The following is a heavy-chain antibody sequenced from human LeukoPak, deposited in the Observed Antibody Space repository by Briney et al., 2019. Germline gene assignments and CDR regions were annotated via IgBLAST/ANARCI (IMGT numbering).Heavy chain of an antibody. CDR2: VNHSGGT. J-gene: IGHJ6*02. CDR1: GGSFSGYY. Sequence: SETLSLTCAVYGGSFSGYYWSWIRQPPGKGLEWIGEVNHSGGTNYNPSLKSRVTISVDTSKNQFSLKLSSVTAADTAVYYCARGFPRRYGSGSYYNVPPYYYYYGMDVWGQGTTVTVSS. CDR3: ARGFPRRYGSGSYYNVPPYYYYYGMDV. D-gene: IGHD3-10*01. V-gene: IGHV4-34*01.